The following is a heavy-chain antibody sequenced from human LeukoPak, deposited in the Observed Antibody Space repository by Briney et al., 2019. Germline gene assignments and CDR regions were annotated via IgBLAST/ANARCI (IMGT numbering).Heavy chain of an antibody. Sequence: GGSLRLSCAASGFTFSSYAMSWVRQAPGKGLQWVSAISGIGGSTYYADSVKGRFTISRDHSKNTLYLQMNSPRPEDTAVYYCAKGDPDRSVDYWGQGTLVTVSS. V-gene: IGHV3-23*01. D-gene: IGHD1-14*01. CDR1: GFTFSSYA. CDR3: AKGDPDRSVDY. CDR2: ISGIGGST. J-gene: IGHJ4*02.